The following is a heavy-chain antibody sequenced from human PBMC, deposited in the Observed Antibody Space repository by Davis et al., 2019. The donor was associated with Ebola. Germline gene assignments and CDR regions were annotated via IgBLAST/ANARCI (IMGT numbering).Heavy chain of an antibody. CDR2: ISAYNGNT. Sequence: AASVKVSCKASGYTFTSYGISWVRQAPGQGLEWMGWISAYNGNTNYAQKLQGRVTMTTDTSTSTAYMELRSLRSDDTAVYYCARESIAACRYYYGMDVWGQGTTVTVSS. D-gene: IGHD6-6*01. V-gene: IGHV1-18*01. CDR3: ARESIAACRYYYGMDV. J-gene: IGHJ6*02. CDR1: GYTFTSYG.